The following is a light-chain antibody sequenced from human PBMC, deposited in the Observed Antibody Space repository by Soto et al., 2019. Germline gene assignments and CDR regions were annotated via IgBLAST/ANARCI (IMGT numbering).Light chain of an antibody. V-gene: IGKV3-15*01. Sequence: ETVLTQSPATLSLSPWERATLSCRASQSVNSYLAWYQQKLGQAPRLLIYRASTRATGIPARFSGSGSGTEFTLTISSLQSEDFALYYCHQYENWPQTFGQGTKVDIK. J-gene: IGKJ1*01. CDR1: QSVNSY. CDR3: HQYENWPQT. CDR2: RAS.